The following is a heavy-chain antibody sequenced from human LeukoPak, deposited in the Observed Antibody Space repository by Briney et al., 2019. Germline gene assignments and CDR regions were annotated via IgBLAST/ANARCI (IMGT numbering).Heavy chain of an antibody. J-gene: IGHJ5*02. V-gene: IGHV3-53*01. Sequence: GGSLRLSCAASGFIVSSNYMTWVRQAPGKGLEWVSVIYSGGSTFYADSVKGRFTISRDNSKNTLYLQMNSLRADGTAVYYCARVGYSFDWFDPWGQGSLVTVSS. CDR2: IYSGGST. CDR3: ARVGYSFDWFDP. CDR1: GFIVSSNY. D-gene: IGHD5-18*01.